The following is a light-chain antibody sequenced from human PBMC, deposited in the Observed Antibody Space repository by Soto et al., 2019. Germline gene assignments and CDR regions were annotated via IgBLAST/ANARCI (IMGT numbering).Light chain of an antibody. V-gene: IGKV4-1*01. CDR3: QQYYSTPFP. J-gene: IGKJ3*01. CDR2: WAS. CDR1: QSVLYSSNNKNY. Sequence: DIVMTQSPDSLAVSLGERATINCKSSQSVLYSSNNKNYLAWYQQKPGQPPKLLIYWASTRESGVPDRFSGSGSGTDFTLTISSLQAEDVAFYYCQQYYSTPFPFGPGTKVDI.